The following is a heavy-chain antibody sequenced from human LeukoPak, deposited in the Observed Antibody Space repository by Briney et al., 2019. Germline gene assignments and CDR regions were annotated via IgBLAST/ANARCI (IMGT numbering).Heavy chain of an antibody. J-gene: IGHJ4*02. Sequence: EASVKVSCKASGGTFSSYAISWVRQAPGQGLEWMGIINPSGGSTSYAQKFQGRVTMTRDMSTSTVYMELSSLRSEDTAVYYCARAWGYSGYDLGGNFDYWGQGTLVTVSS. D-gene: IGHD5-12*01. CDR3: ARAWGYSGYDLGGNFDY. CDR1: GGTFSSYA. CDR2: INPSGGST. V-gene: IGHV1-46*01.